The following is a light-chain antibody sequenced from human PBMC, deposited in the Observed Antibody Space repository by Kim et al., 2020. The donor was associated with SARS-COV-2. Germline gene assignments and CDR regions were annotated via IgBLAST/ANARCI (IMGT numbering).Light chain of an antibody. CDR1: QSVSAGY. J-gene: IGKJ4*01. CDR3: QQYGNSPVT. Sequence: LSPGEGATLSCRASQSVSAGYVAWYQQRPAQAPRLLMYDTSKRATGIADRFSGSGSGTGFTLRISRLEPEDFAVYYCQQYGNSPVTFGGGTKLEI. CDR2: DTS. V-gene: IGKV3-20*01.